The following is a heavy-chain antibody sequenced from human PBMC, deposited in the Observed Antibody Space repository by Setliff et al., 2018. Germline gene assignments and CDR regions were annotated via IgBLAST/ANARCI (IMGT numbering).Heavy chain of an antibody. D-gene: IGHD3-22*01. CDR1: GGTFSSYA. V-gene: IGHV1-69*06. CDR3: ARDRPPYYYDSSGYYYSAGNFDY. CDR2: IIPIFGTA. Sequence: SVKVSCKASGGTFSSYAISWVRQAPGQGLEWMGRIIPIFGTANYAQEFQGRVTITADKSTSTAYMELSSLRSEDTAVYYCARDRPPYYYDSSGYYYSAGNFDYWGQGTLVTVSS. J-gene: IGHJ4*02.